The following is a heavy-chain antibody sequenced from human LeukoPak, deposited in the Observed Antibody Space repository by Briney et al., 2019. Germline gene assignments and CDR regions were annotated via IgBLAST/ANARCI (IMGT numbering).Heavy chain of an antibody. CDR2: INPSGGST. CDR1: GYTFTSYY. V-gene: IGHV1-46*01. J-gene: IGHJ4*02. D-gene: IGHD3-10*01. Sequence: ASVKVSCKASGYTFTSYYMHWVRQAPGQGLEWMGIINPSGGSTSYAQKFQGRVTMTRGTSTSTVYMELSSLRSEDTAVYYCARRYYYGSGSYYVDYWGQGTLVTVSS. CDR3: ARRYYYGSGSYYVDY.